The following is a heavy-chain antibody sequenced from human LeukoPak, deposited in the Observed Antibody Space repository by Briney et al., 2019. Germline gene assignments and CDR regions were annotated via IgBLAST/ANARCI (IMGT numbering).Heavy chain of an antibody. D-gene: IGHD1-20*01. Sequence: GGSLRLSCAASGFTVSSNYMTWVRQAPGKGLDWVSVIYSGGSTYYADSVKGRFTISRDNSKNTLYLQMNSLRAEDTAVYYCASGITGTNNWFDPWGQGTLVTVSS. CDR2: IYSGGST. CDR3: ASGITGTNNWFDP. CDR1: GFTVSSNY. J-gene: IGHJ5*02. V-gene: IGHV3-66*02.